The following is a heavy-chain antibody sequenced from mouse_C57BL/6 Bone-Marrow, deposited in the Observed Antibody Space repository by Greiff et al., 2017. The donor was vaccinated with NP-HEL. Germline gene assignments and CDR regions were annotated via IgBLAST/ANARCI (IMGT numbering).Heavy chain of an antibody. CDR3: TREAYDSNLNYYAMDY. J-gene: IGHJ4*01. Sequence: EVKLVESGGGLVKPGGSLKLSCAASGFTFSDYGMHWVRQAPEKGLEWVAYISSGSSTIYYADTVKGRFTISRDNDKNTLFLKMTSLRSEDTDMYYCTREAYDSNLNYYAMDYWGQGTSVTVSS. CDR1: GFTFSDYG. D-gene: IGHD2-5*01. V-gene: IGHV5-17*01. CDR2: ISSGSSTI.